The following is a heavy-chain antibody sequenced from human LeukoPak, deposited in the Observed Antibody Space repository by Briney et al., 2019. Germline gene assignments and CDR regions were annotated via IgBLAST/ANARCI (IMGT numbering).Heavy chain of an antibody. CDR2: IIPIFGTA. CDR1: GGTFSSYA. D-gene: IGHD6-6*01. V-gene: IGHV1-69*05. J-gene: IGHJ6*03. Sequence: ASVKVFCKASGGTFSSYAIGWVRQAPGQGLEWMGGIIPIFGTANYAQKFQGRVTITTDESTSTAYMELSSLRSEDTAVYYCARDDSWSSSDYYYMDVWGKGTTVTVSS. CDR3: ARDDSWSSSDYYYMDV.